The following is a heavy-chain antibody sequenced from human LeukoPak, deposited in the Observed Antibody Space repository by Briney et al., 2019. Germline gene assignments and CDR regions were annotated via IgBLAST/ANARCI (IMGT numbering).Heavy chain of an antibody. Sequence: SVKVSCKASGGTFSSYAISWVRQAPGQGLEWMGRIIPILGIANYAQKFQGRVTITADKSTSTAYMELSSLRSEDTAVYYCARSYYYGSGSSNYYYGMDVWGQGTTVTVSS. CDR1: GGTFSSYA. CDR3: ARSYYYGSGSSNYYYGMDV. J-gene: IGHJ6*02. CDR2: IIPILGIA. D-gene: IGHD3-10*01. V-gene: IGHV1-69*04.